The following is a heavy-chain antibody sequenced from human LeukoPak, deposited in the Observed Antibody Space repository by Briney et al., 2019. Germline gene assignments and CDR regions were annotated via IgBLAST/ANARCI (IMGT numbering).Heavy chain of an antibody. J-gene: IGHJ4*02. CDR3: ASLSYYDLSGYFY. CDR2: INPNSGGT. D-gene: IGHD3-22*01. CDR1: GYPFIGNY. V-gene: IGHV1-2*02. Sequence: GASVKVSCKASGYPFIGNYIHWVRQAPGQGLEWMGWINPNSGGTQYSQKLQGRVTLTRDTSITTGYMELSGLTSDDTAVYCCASLSYYDLSGYFYWGQGTLVTVSS.